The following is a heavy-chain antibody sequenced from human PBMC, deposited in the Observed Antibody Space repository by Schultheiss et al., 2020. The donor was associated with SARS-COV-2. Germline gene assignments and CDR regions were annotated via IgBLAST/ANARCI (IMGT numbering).Heavy chain of an antibody. V-gene: IGHV3-15*01. CDR3: TTDRTITMVRGVTIDY. D-gene: IGHD3-10*01. CDR1: GFTFSNAW. Sequence: GGSLRLSCAASGFTFSNAWMSWVRQAPGKGLEWVGRIRSKTDGGTTDYAAPVKGRFTISRDDSKNTLYMQMNSLKTEDTAVYYCTTDRTITMVRGVTIDYWGQGTLVTVSS. J-gene: IGHJ4*02. CDR2: IRSKTDGGTT.